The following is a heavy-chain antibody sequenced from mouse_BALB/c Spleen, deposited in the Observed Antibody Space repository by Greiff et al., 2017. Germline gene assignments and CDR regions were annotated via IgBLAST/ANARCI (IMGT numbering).Heavy chain of an antibody. CDR2: ISNGGGST. D-gene: IGHD1-1*01. V-gene: IGHV5-12-2*01. Sequence: DVMLVESGGGLVQPGGSLKLSCAASGFTFSSYTMSWVRQTPEKRLEWVAYISNGGGSTYYPDTVKGRFTFSRDNAKNTLYLQMSSLKSEATALYYCARHRYCSRESPCVFGGRGTTLTVS. CDR1: GFTFSSYT. CDR3: ARHRYCSRESPCVF. J-gene: IGHJ2*01.